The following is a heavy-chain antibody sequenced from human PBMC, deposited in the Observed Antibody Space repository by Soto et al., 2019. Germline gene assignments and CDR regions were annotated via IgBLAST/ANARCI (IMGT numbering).Heavy chain of an antibody. CDR1: GGSISSSSYY. Sequence: PSETLSLTCTVSGGSISSSSYYWGWIRQPPGKGLEWIGYIYDSGSTYYNSSLKSRVTMSVDTSKNQFSLKLSSVTAADTAVYYCAKGVGTTKGAYFDYWGRGTRVTVSS. D-gene: IGHD1-26*01. CDR3: AKGVGTTKGAYFDY. J-gene: IGHJ4*02. CDR2: IYDSGST. V-gene: IGHV4-39*07.